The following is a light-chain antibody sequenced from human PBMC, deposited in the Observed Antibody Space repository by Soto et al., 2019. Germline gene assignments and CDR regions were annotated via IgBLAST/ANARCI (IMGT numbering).Light chain of an antibody. V-gene: IGLV2-14*01. CDR1: SSDAGSYNY. J-gene: IGLJ3*02. CDR3: SSYTTSSTRV. Sequence: QSALTQPASVSGSPGQSITISCTGTSSDAGSYNYVSWYQQHPAKAPKLMIYDVSNRPSGVSNRFSGSKSGNTASLTISGLQSEDDADYYCSSYTTSSTRVFGGGTKLTVL. CDR2: DVS.